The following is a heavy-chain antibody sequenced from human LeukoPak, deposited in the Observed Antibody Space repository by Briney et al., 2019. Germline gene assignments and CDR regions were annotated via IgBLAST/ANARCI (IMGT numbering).Heavy chain of an antibody. D-gene: IGHD3-22*01. CDR1: GGTFSSYA. Sequence: GASVKVSCKASGGTFSSYAISWVRQAPGQGLEWMGRIIPILGIANYAQKFQGRVTITADKSTSTAYMELSSLRSEDTAVYYCARDLGSSGYYRTLYFDYWGQGTLVTVSS. CDR2: IIPILGIA. V-gene: IGHV1-69*04. J-gene: IGHJ4*02. CDR3: ARDLGSSGYYRTLYFDY.